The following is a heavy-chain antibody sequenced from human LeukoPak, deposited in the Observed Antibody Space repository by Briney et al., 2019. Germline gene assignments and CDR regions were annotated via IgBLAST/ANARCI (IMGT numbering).Heavy chain of an antibody. CDR3: ARDYGDYFAFDY. Sequence: PGGSLRLSCAASGFTFSSYAMSWVRQAPGKGLEWVSDINWNSGSIGYADSVKGRFTISRDNAKNSLYLQMHSLRAEDTAVYYCARDYGDYFAFDYWGQGTLVTVSS. J-gene: IGHJ4*02. CDR1: GFTFSSYA. V-gene: IGHV3-20*04. D-gene: IGHD4-17*01. CDR2: INWNSGSI.